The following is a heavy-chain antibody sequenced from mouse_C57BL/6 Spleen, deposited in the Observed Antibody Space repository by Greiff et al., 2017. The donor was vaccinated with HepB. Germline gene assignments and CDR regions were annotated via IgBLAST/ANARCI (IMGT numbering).Heavy chain of an antibody. D-gene: IGHD1-1*01. CDR1: GFNIKDYY. J-gene: IGHJ3*01. Sequence: EVQLQQSGAELVRPGASVKLSCTASGFNIKDYYMHWVKQRPEQGLEWIGRIDPEDGDTEYAPKFQGKATMTADTSSNTANLQLSSLTSEDTAVSYCTTSRGSSYGFADWGKGTLVTVSA. V-gene: IGHV14-1*01. CDR2: IDPEDGDT. CDR3: TTSRGSSYGFAD.